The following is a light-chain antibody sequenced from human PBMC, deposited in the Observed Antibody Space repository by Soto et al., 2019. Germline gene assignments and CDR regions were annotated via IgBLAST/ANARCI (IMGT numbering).Light chain of an antibody. Sequence: EIVLTQSPGTPSLSPGERATLSCRASQSVNNNYLAWYQQKPGQAPRLLIYGASRRATGIPDRFSGSGSGTDFTLTISRLEPEDFAVYSCQQYGSSPLTFGGGTKVEIK. CDR2: GAS. J-gene: IGKJ4*01. CDR3: QQYGSSPLT. V-gene: IGKV3-20*01. CDR1: QSVNNNY.